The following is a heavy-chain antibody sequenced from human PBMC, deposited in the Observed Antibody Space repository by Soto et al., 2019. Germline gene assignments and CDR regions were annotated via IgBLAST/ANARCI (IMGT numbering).Heavy chain of an antibody. CDR1: GGSISSYY. CDR2: IYYSGST. CDR3: AGRCGYVFDI. D-gene: IGHD6-25*01. Sequence: SETLSLTCTVSGGSISSYYWSWIRQPPGKGLEWIGYIYYSGSTNYNPSLKSRVTISVDTSKNQFSLKLSSVTAADTAVVYCAGRCGYVFDISAQRSMVPVSS. V-gene: IGHV4-59*08. J-gene: IGHJ3*02.